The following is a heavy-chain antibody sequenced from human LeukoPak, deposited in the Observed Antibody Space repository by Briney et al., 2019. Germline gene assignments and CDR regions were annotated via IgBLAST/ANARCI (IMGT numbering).Heavy chain of an antibody. CDR2: ITSYSSTV. CDR1: GFTFSSYS. V-gene: IGHV3-48*01. CDR3: AKEVRSIGYFDY. J-gene: IGHJ4*02. D-gene: IGHD1-1*01. Sequence: QPGGSLRLSCAASGFTFSSYSMNWVRQSPGKGLEWVSYITSYSSTVYYADSVKGRFTISRDNAKNSLYLQMNSLRAEDTAVYYCAKEVRSIGYFDYWGQGTLVTVSS.